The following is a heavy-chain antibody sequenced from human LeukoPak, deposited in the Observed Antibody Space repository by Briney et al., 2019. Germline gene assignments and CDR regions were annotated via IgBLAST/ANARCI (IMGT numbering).Heavy chain of an antibody. CDR2: IHNSGRT. CDR3: ARELGISAFDI. V-gene: IGHV4-59*02. D-gene: IGHD7-27*01. J-gene: IGHJ3*02. Sequence: PSETLSLTCSVSGGSVSSYYWSWIRQSPGKGLEWIGYIHNSGRTNYNPSLKSRVTGFVDTSKNQVSLRLTSVTAADTAVYYCARELGISAFDIWGQGTMVTVSS. CDR1: GGSVSSYY.